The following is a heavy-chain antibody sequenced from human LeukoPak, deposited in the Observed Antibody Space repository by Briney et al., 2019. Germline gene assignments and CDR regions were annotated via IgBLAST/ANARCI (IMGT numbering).Heavy chain of an antibody. CDR1: VFTFSTFE. CDR3: ARDIRPLGGWSSFFDY. CDR2: TSSNGSVK. J-gene: IGHJ4*02. V-gene: IGHV3-48*03. Sequence: PGGSLRLSCAASVFTFSTFEMSWVRQAPGKGLEWVAYTSSNGSVKYYADSVKGRFAISRDNAKNSLYLQMYSLRAEDTAIYYCARDIRPLGGWSSFFDYWGQGTLVTVSS. D-gene: IGHD6-19*01.